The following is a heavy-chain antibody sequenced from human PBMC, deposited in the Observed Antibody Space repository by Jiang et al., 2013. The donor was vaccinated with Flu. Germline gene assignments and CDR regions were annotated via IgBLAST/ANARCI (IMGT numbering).Heavy chain of an antibody. D-gene: IGHD3-22*01. CDR2: FIAVVA. CDR1: GFTVSSNY. V-gene: IGHV3-53*01. CDR3: ARSHYDSSGYHSGLG. Sequence: ASGFTVSSNYMSWVRRLQGRGWSGSQLFIAVVAHTTQDSVKGRFTISRDNSKNTLYLQMNSLRAEDTAVYYCARSHYDSSGYHSGLGWGQGTLVTVSS. J-gene: IGHJ4*02.